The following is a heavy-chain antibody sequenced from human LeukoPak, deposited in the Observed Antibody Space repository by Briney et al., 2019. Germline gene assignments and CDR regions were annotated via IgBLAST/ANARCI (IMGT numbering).Heavy chain of an antibody. D-gene: IGHD1-26*01. Sequence: QPGGSLRLSCAASGFTFSSYAMHWVRQAPGKGLEWVAVISYDGSNKYYADSVKGRFTISSDNSKNTLYLQMNSLRAEDTAVYYCARVGLVGAVDYWGQGTLVTVSS. CDR2: ISYDGSNK. CDR1: GFTFSSYA. V-gene: IGHV3-30*04. CDR3: ARVGLVGAVDY. J-gene: IGHJ4*02.